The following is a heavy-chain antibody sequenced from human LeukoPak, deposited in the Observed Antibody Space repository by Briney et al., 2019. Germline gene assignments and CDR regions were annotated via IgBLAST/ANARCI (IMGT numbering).Heavy chain of an antibody. J-gene: IGHJ6*02. Sequence: GSLRLSCAASGFTFSSSAMSWVRQAPGKGLEWIGYVYYSGSTNYNPSLKSRVTISVDTSKNQFSLKLSSVTAADTAVYYCARYPNHYYGMDVGGQGTTVTVSS. V-gene: IGHV4-59*01. CDR3: ARYPNHYYGMDV. CDR1: GFTFSSSA. CDR2: VYYSGST.